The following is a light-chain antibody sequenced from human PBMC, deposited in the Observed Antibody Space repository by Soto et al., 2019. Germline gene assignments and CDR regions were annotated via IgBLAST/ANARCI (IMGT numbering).Light chain of an antibody. CDR1: QSVSSSY. V-gene: IGKV3-20*01. CDR2: GAS. CDR3: QQYSSSPLT. J-gene: IGKJ4*01. Sequence: EIVVTQSPGTLSLSPGEGATLSCRASQSVSSSYLAWYQQKPGQAPRLLIYGASNRATGIPDRFSGSGSGTDLTLTISRLEPEDFAVYYCQQYSSSPLTFGGGTKVEIK.